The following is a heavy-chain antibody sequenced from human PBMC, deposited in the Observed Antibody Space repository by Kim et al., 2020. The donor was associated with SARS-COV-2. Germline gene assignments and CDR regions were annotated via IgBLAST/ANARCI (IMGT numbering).Heavy chain of an antibody. D-gene: IGHD1-26*01. CDR1: GFTFTSSA. CDR2: IVVGSGNT. V-gene: IGHV1-58*01. Sequence: SVKVSCKASGFTFTSSAVQWVRQARGQRLEWIGWIVVGSGNTNYAQKFEERVTITRDMSTSTAYMELSSLRSEDTAVYYCAAEGNGVGATGDLFDYWGQGTLVTVSS. J-gene: IGHJ4*02. CDR3: AAEGNGVGATGDLFDY.